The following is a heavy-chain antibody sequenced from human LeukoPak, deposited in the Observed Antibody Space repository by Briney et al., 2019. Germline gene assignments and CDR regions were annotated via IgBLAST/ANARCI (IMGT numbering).Heavy chain of an antibody. CDR3: ARDQTGYSYGVFDY. V-gene: IGHV3-66*01. D-gene: IGHD5-18*01. CDR2: IYSGGST. Sequence: QPGGSLGLSCTVSGFTLTRYGVTWVRQAPGKGLEWVSVIYSGGSTYYADSVKGRFTISRDNSKNTLYLQMNSLRAEDTAVYYCARDQTGYSYGVFDYWGQGTLVTVSS. J-gene: IGHJ4*02. CDR1: GFTLTRYG.